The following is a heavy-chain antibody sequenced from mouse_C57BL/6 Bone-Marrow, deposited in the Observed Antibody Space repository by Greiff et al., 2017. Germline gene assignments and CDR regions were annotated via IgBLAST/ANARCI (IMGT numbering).Heavy chain of an antibody. D-gene: IGHD1-1*01. V-gene: IGHV5-9-1*02. J-gene: IGHJ3*01. CDR1: GFTFSSYA. Sequence: EVQLQESGEGLVKPGGSLKLSCAASGFTFSSYAMSWVRQTPEKRLEWVAYISSGGDYIYYADTVKGRFTISRDNTRNTLYLQMSSLKSEDTAMYYSTRDYYYGSSPFAYGGQETLVTVSA. CDR3: TRDYYYGSSPFAY. CDR2: ISSGGDYI.